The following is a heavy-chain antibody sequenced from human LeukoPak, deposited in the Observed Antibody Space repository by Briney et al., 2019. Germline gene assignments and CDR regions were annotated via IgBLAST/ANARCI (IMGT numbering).Heavy chain of an antibody. J-gene: IGHJ5*02. Sequence: ASVTVSFKASGYTFTGYYMHWVRQAPGQGLEWMGWINPNSGGTNYAQKFQGRVTMTRDTSISTAYMELSRLRSDDTAVYYCARSRLRQQLGWFDPWGQGTLVTVSS. CDR3: ARSRLRQQLGWFDP. D-gene: IGHD6-13*01. CDR1: GYTFTGYY. V-gene: IGHV1-2*02. CDR2: INPNSGGT.